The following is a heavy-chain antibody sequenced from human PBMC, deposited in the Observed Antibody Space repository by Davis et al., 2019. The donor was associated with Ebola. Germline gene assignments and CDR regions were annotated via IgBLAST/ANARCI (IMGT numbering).Heavy chain of an antibody. CDR2: IRSKANSYAT. CDR3: TSAYGDYDY. D-gene: IGHD4-17*01. CDR1: GFTFSGSA. V-gene: IGHV3-73*01. Sequence: GESLMISCAASGFTFSGSAMHWVRQASGKGLEWVGRIRSKANSYATAYAASVKGRFTISRDDSKNTTYLQMNSLKTEDTAVYYCTSAYGDYDYWGQGTLVTVSS. J-gene: IGHJ4*02.